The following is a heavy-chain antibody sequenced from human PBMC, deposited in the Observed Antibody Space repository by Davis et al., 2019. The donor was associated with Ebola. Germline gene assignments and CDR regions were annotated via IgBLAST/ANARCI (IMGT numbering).Heavy chain of an antibody. CDR1: GFTFSSYW. CDR2: IWYDGSNK. J-gene: IGHJ4*02. V-gene: IGHV3-33*08. Sequence: GGSLRLSCATSGFTFSSYWMSWVRQAPGKGLEWVAVIWYDGSNKYYADSVKGRFTISRDNSKNTLYLQMNSLRAEDTAVYYCARERGIVVVPTAPDYWGQGTLVTVSS. CDR3: ARERGIVVVPTAPDY. D-gene: IGHD2-2*01.